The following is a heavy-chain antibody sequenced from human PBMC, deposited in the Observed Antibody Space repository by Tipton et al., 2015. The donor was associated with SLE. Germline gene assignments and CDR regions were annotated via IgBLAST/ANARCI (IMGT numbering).Heavy chain of an antibody. D-gene: IGHD5/OR15-5a*01. V-gene: IGHV3-74*01. J-gene: IGHJ4*01. CDR3: ARDDIVSTIDH. CDR1: GFLFHTYW. CDR2: INSDGSKM. Sequence: SLRLSCAASGFLFHTYWMHWIRQAPGKGLEWVSRINSDGSKMKYADSVKGRFTISRDNAKNTLYLQLTSLTVDDTAVYFCARDDIVSTIDHWGHGTLVTVSS.